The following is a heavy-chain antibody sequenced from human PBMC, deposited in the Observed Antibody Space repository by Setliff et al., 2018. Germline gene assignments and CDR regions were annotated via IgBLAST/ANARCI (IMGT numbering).Heavy chain of an antibody. CDR1: GFTFSNHW. D-gene: IGHD2-15*01. J-gene: IGHJ5*02. CDR3: ARTCSGSGCYAGPES. CDR2: INGDGRST. Sequence: GGSLRLSCAACGFTFSNHWMHWVRQTPGKGLVWVSRINGDGRSTNYADSVKGRFTISRDNAKNTLYLQMNSLRPEDTAVYYCARTCSGSGCYAGPESWGQGTPVTVSS. V-gene: IGHV3-74*01.